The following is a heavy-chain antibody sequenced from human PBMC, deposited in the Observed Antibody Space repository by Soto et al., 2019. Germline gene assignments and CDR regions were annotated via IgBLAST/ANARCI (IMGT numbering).Heavy chain of an antibody. CDR3: AKDTWGHRYGDYAFAFDI. CDR1: GFTFSSYA. D-gene: IGHD4-17*01. CDR2: ISGSGGST. V-gene: IGHV3-23*01. Sequence: GGLLRLSCAASGFTFSSYAMSWVRQAPGKGLEWVSAISGSGGSTYYADSVKGRFTISRDNSKNTLYLQMNSLRAEDTAVYYCAKDTWGHRYGDYAFAFDIWGQGTMVTVSS. J-gene: IGHJ3*02.